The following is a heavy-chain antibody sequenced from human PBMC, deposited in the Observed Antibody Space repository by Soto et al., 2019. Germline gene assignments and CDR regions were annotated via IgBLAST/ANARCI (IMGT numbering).Heavy chain of an antibody. CDR2: INHSGST. D-gene: IGHD3-22*01. Sequence: PSETLSLTCAVYGGSFSGYYWSWIRQPPGKGLEWIGEINHSGSTNYNPSLKSRVTISVDTSKNQFSLKLSSVTAADTAVYYCARALGNYYDSIGWGQGTLVTVSS. V-gene: IGHV4-34*01. J-gene: IGHJ4*02. CDR1: GGSFSGYY. CDR3: ARALGNYYDSIG.